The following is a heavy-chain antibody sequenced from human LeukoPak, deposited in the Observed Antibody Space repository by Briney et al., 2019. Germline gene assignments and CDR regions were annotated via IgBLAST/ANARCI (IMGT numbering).Heavy chain of an antibody. J-gene: IGHJ4*02. CDR3: ARDLRL. CDR2: ITSSSNYI. V-gene: IGHV3-21*01. Sequence: PGRSLRLSCAASGFTFSSFSMNWVRQAPGKGLEWVSSITSSSNYIYYASSVRGRFTISRDNAKNSLYLQVNSLRAEDTAVYYCARDLRLWGQGTLVTVSS. CDR1: GFTFSSFS.